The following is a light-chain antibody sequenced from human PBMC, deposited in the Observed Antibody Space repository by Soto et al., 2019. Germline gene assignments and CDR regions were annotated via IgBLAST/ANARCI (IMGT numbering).Light chain of an antibody. CDR2: SAS. J-gene: IGKJ5*01. CDR3: HQRNK. V-gene: IGKV3-15*01. Sequence: EIVMTQSPATLSVSPGERATLSCRARQSVTTYLALYQQKPGQAPRLLIHSASTRATGIPARFTGSGSGTEFTLTINSLQSEDFGVYFCHQRNKFGQGTRLEIK. CDR1: QSVTTY.